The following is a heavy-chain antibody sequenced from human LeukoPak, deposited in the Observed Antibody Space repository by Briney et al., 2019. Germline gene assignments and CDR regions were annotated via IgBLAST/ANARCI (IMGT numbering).Heavy chain of an antibody. J-gene: IGHJ4*02. CDR3: ARVSAAAAGAFAY. V-gene: IGHV1-69*06. CDR1: GGTVSSYA. CDR2: LIPIFGTA. D-gene: IGHD6-13*01. Sequence: ASVKVSCKASGGTVSSYATSWVRQAPGQGLEWTGGLIPIFGTANYAQKFQGRVTITADKSTSTAYMELSSLRSEDTVVYYCARVSAAAAGAFAYWGQATLVTVSS.